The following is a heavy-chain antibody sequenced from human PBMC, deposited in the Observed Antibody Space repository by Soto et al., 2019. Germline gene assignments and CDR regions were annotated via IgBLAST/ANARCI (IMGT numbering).Heavy chain of an antibody. D-gene: IGHD2-15*01. CDR2: VNPSGGST. CDR3: GREEKCSDGICYSEYFQR. J-gene: IGHJ1*01. Sequence: QVQLVQSGAEVKKPGASVKVSCKASGYIFTAYSMHWVRQAPGQGLEWMGVVNPSGGSTNYAQKLQGRLTMTRGTSTSAGYMCLISLTSEETAVYYCGREEKCSDGICYSEYFQRWGQGTLVTVSS. CDR1: GYIFTAYS. V-gene: IGHV1-46*04.